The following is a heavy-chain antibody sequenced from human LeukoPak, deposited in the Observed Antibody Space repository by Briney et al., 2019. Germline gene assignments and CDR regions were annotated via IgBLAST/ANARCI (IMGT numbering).Heavy chain of an antibody. Sequence: GGSLRLSCAASGFTFSLYWMHWVRHAPGKGLVWVSHITSDGSSTTYADSVRGRFTLSRDNAKNTLHLQMNSLRAEDTAVYYCARANGELDYWGQGTLVTVSS. D-gene: IGHD4-17*01. CDR2: ITSDGSST. CDR3: ARANGELDY. V-gene: IGHV3-74*03. J-gene: IGHJ4*02. CDR1: GFTFSLYW.